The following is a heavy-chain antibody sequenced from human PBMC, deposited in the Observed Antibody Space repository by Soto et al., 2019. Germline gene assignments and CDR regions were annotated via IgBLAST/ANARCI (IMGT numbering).Heavy chain of an antibody. CDR3: ARQAYYGSGTYYSDY. V-gene: IGHV5-51*01. Sequence: LGESLKISCKVSGYNFISYWIAWVRQMPGKGLEWMGIIYPGDSDATHSPSFQGQVTMSVDRSASTAYLQWSSLKASDTAIYYCARQAYYGSGTYYSDYWGQGKVVTVS. CDR1: GYNFISYW. J-gene: IGHJ4*02. CDR2: IYPGDSDA. D-gene: IGHD3-10*01.